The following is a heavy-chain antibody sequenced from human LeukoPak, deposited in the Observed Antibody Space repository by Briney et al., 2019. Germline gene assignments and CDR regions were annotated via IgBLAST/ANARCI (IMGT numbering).Heavy chain of an antibody. Sequence: PGGSLRLSCAASGFTFSSYSMNWVRQAPGKGLEWVSSISSSSSYIYYADSVKGRFTISRDNAKNSLYLQMNSLRAEDTAVYYCARDEVSYSSSWYLGWFDYWGQGTLVTVSS. D-gene: IGHD6-13*01. CDR3: ARDEVSYSSSWYLGWFDY. V-gene: IGHV3-21*01. J-gene: IGHJ4*02. CDR2: ISSSSSYI. CDR1: GFTFSSYS.